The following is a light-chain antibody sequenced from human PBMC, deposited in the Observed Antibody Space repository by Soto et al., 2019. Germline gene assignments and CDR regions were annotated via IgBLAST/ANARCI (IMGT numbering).Light chain of an antibody. Sequence: QSVLTQPASVSGSPGQSITISCTGTSGDIGNYDLVSWYQHHPGEAPKLIIYEATRRPSGVSNRFSASKSGNTASLTISGLQAGDEADYYCCSYAGSNSWVFGGGTKVTVL. J-gene: IGLJ3*02. V-gene: IGLV2-23*01. CDR1: SGDIGNYDL. CDR2: EAT. CDR3: CSYAGSNSWV.